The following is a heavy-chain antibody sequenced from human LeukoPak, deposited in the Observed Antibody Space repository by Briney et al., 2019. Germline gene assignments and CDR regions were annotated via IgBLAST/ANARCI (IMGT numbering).Heavy chain of an antibody. D-gene: IGHD2-2*01. J-gene: IGHJ4*02. V-gene: IGHV1-2*02. Sequence: ASVKVSCKASGYTFTGYYMHWVRQAPGQGLEWMGWINPNSGGTNYAQKFQGRVTMTRDTSISTAYMELSRLRSDDTAVYYCAREGWSSSTSCYPDYWGQGTLVTVSS. CDR3: AREGWSSSTSCYPDY. CDR2: INPNSGGT. CDR1: GYTFTGYY.